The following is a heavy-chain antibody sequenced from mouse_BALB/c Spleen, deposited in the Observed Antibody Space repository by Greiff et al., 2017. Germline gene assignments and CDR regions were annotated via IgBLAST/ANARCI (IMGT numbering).Heavy chain of an antibody. CDR1: GYSITSDYA. CDR2: ISYSGST. V-gene: IGHV3-2*02. J-gene: IGHJ2*01. CDR3: AIYYGNSFDY. Sequence: DVQLQESGPGLVKPSQSLSLTCTVTGYSITSDYAWNWIRQFPGNKLEWMGYISYSGSTSYNPSLKSRISITRDTSKNQFFLQLNSVTTEDTATYYCAIYYGNSFDYWGQGTTLTVSS. D-gene: IGHD2-1*01.